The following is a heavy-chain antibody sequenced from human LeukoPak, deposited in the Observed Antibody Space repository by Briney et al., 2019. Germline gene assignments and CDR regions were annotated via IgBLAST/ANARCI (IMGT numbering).Heavy chain of an antibody. CDR1: GGTFSSYA. V-gene: IGHV1-69*01. J-gene: IGHJ6*03. Sequence: SVKVSCKASGGTFSSYAISWVRQAPGQGLEWMGGIIPIFGTANYAQKFQGRVTITADESTSTAYMELSSLRSEDTAVYYCASLKRNLEWLPSPYYYYYYYMDVWGKGTTVTVSS. CDR2: IIPIFGTA. CDR3: ASLKRNLEWLPSPYYYYYYYMDV. D-gene: IGHD3-3*01.